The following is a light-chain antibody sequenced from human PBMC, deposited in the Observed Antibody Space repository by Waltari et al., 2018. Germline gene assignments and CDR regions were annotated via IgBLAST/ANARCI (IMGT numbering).Light chain of an antibody. V-gene: IGLV2-11*01. CDR1: SRDVWSYTY. J-gene: IGLJ3*02. CDR2: DVT. Sequence: QSALTQPRSVSGSPGQSVPIPCTGTSRDVWSYTYVPLYQQHPGKAPKAMIYDVTKRPSGVPDRFSGSKSGNTASLTISGLQAEDEADYYCCSYAGSYTWVFGGGTKVTVL. CDR3: CSYAGSYTWV.